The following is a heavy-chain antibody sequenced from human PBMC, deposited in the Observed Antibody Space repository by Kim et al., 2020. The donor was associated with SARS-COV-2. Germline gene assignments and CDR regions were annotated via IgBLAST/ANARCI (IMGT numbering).Heavy chain of an antibody. J-gene: IGHJ4*02. D-gene: IGHD6-6*01. CDR3: AKDPTYSSSGAPHY. V-gene: IGHV3-23*01. CDR2: ISGSGGST. CDR1: GFTFSSYA. Sequence: GGSLRLSCAASGFTFSSYAMSWVRQAPGKGLEWVSAISGSGGSTYYADSVKGRFTISRDNSKNTLYLQMNSLRAEDTAVYYCAKDPTYSSSGAPHYWGQGTLVTVSS.